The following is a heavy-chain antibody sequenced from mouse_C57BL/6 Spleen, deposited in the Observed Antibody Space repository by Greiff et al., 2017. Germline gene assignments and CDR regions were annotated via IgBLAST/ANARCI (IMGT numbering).Heavy chain of an antibody. CDR2: INYDGSST. Sequence: EVKLVESEGGLVQPGSSMKLSCTASGFTFSDYYMAWVRQVPEKGLEWVANINYDGSSTYYLDSLQSRFIISRDNAKNILYLQMSSLKSEDTATYYCARDSYYAMDYWGQGTSVTVSS. CDR1: GFTFSDYY. V-gene: IGHV5-16*01. J-gene: IGHJ4*01. CDR3: ARDSYYAMDY.